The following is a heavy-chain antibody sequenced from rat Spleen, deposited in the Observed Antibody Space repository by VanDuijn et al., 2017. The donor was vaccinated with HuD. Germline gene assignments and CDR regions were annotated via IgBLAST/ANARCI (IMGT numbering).Heavy chain of an antibody. CDR1: GFTFSDYY. V-gene: IGHV5-29*01. CDR3: ARQVVYYFDY. Sequence: EVQLVESDGGLVQPGRSLRLSCAASGFTFSDYYMAWVRQAPTKGLEWVATISYDGGSTYYRDSVKGRFTISRDNAKSTLYLQMDSLRSEDTATYYCARQVVYYFDYWGQGVMVTVSS. J-gene: IGHJ2*01. CDR2: ISYDGGST. D-gene: IGHD1-1*01.